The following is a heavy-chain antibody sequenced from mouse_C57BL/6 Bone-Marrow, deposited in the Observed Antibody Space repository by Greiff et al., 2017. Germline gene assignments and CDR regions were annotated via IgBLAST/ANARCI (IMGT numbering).Heavy chain of an antibody. J-gene: IGHJ3*01. D-gene: IGHD2-1*01. CDR3: AREDYGNYLPCAY. Sequence: EVQLVASGPGLVKPSQSLSLTCSVTGYYINSGYYWNWIRQFPGNHLEWMGYISYDGSNNYNPSLKNRISITRDTSKNQFVLKLNAVTTEDTATYDCAREDYGNYLPCAYWGQGTLVTVSA. CDR1: GYYINSGYY. V-gene: IGHV3-6*01. CDR2: ISYDGSN.